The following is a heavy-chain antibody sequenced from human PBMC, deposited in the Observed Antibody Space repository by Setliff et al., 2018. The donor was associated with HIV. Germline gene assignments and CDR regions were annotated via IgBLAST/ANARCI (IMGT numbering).Heavy chain of an antibody. V-gene: IGHV4-39*01. CDR3: ARSLRYFDWSLHY. CDR1: GGSISSSSYY. D-gene: IGHD3-9*01. J-gene: IGHJ4*02. Sequence: SETLSLTCTVSGGSISSSSYYWGWIRQPPGKGLEWIGSIYYSGSTYYNPSLKSRVTISVDTSKNQFSLKLSSVTAADTAVYYCARSLRYFDWSLHYWGQGMLVTVSS. CDR2: IYYSGST.